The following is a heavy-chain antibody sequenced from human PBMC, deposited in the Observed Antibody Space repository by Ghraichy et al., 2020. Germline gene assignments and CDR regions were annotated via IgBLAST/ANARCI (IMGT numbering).Heavy chain of an antibody. J-gene: IGHJ6*02. Sequence: GGSLRLSCAASGVRFDAFAMHWVRQAPGKGLEWVSGISSKSFKILYADSVKGRFTISRDNAKNSLQLQMNSLRPEDTAFYFCAKDTTAYLESLSHAGLDVWGQGTTVTVSS. CDR1: GVRFDAFA. CDR3: AKDTTAYLESLSHAGLDV. V-gene: IGHV3-9*01. CDR2: ISSKSFKI. D-gene: IGHD3-3*02.